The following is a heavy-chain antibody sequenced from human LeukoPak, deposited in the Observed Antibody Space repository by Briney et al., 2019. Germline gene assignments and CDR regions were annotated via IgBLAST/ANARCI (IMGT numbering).Heavy chain of an antibody. CDR1: GFTFSSYG. Sequence: GGTLRLSCAASGFTFSSYGMSWVRQAPGKGLEWVSAISGSGGSTYYADSVKGRFTISRDNSKKKLYLQMNSLRAEDTAVYYCAKGYYGSGTYGWFDPWGQGTLVTVSS. CDR3: AKGYYGSGTYGWFDP. J-gene: IGHJ5*02. D-gene: IGHD3-10*01. CDR2: ISGSGGST. V-gene: IGHV3-23*01.